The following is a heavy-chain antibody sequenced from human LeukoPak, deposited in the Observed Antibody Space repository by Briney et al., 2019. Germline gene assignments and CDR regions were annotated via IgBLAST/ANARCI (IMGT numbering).Heavy chain of an antibody. J-gene: IGHJ4*02. V-gene: IGHV3-7*05. CDR2: IKQDGSEK. Sequence: PGGSLRLSCAASGFTFSSYWMNWVRQAPGKGLEWVANIKQDGSEKYYVDSVKGRFTISRDNAKNSLYLQMNSLRAEDTAVYYGARYADPYYYDSSGYYEGGFDDYWGQGTLVTVSS. CDR3: ARYADPYYYDSSGYYEGGFDDY. D-gene: IGHD3-22*01. CDR1: GFTFSSYW.